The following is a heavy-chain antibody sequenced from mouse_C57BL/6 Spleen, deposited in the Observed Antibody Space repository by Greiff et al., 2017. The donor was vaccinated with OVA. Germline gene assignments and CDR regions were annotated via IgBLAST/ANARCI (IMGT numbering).Heavy chain of an antibody. CDR3: ARQVGARGFAY. J-gene: IGHJ3*01. D-gene: IGHD3-1*01. CDR1: GYTFTSYW. CDR2: INPSNGGT. Sequence: VKLVESGTELVKPGASVKLSCKASGYTFTSYWMHWVKQRPGQGLEWIGNINPSNGGTNYNEKFKSKATLTVDKSSSTAYMQLSSLTSEDSAVYYGARQVGARGFAYWGQGTLVTVSA. V-gene: IGHV1-53*01.